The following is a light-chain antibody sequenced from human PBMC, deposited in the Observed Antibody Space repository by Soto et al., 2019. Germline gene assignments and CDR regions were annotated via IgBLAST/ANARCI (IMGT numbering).Light chain of an antibody. CDR3: MQALQTPLFT. CDR2: LGS. Sequence: DIVMTQSPLSLPVTPGEPASISCRSSQSLLHRNGYNYLDWYLQKPGQSPQLLIYLGSNRASGVPDRFSGSGSGTDFTLKITRVEAEDVGVYYCMQALQTPLFTFGPGTKVDIK. CDR1: QSLLHRNGYNY. V-gene: IGKV2-28*01. J-gene: IGKJ3*01.